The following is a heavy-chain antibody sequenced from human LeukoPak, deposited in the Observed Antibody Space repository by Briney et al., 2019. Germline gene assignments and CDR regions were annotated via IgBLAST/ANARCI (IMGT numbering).Heavy chain of an antibody. V-gene: IGHV1-2*02. Sequence: ASVKVSCKASGYTFTGYYMHWVRQAPGQGLEWMGWINPNSGGTNYAQKFQGRVTMTRDTSISTAYMELSRLRSDDTAVYYCARDSGSRYYYDMDVWGKGTTVTVSS. CDR2: INPNSGGT. CDR1: GYTFTGYY. D-gene: IGHD1-26*01. J-gene: IGHJ6*03. CDR3: ARDSGSRYYYDMDV.